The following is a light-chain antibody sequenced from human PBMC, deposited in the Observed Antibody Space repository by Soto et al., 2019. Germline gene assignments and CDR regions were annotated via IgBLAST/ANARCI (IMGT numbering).Light chain of an antibody. V-gene: IGLV2-14*01. J-gene: IGLJ1*01. Sequence: QSVLTQPASVSGSPGQSITISCSGTWSDIGSYNYVAWYQQFPGKTPKILIYGVSNRPSGVSSRFSGSKSGNTASLTISGLQAEDEADYYCISYTGSSTSYVFGSGTKGTVL. CDR2: GVS. CDR1: WSDIGSYNY. CDR3: ISYTGSSTSYV.